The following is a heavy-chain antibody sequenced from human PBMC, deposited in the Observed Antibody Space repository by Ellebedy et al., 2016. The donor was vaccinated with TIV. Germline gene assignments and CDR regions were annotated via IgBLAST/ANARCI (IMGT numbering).Heavy chain of an antibody. V-gene: IGHV3-33*03. CDR3: ATDLGTRAFDV. CDR2: LLTDGLEK. J-gene: IGHJ3*01. D-gene: IGHD1-1*01. Sequence: PGGSLRLSCVASRFSLSDYGMHWVRQAPGKGLEWVTILLTDGLEKYYGDSVKGRFTISRDNSKNTLYLQMNSLRVDDTAVYYCATDLGTRAFDVWGQGTMVTVSS. CDR1: RFSLSDYG.